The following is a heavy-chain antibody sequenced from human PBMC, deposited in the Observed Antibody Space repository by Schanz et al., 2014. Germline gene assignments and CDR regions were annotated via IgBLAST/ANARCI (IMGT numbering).Heavy chain of an antibody. CDR3: ASLDTAMVPFAY. D-gene: IGHD5-18*01. J-gene: IGHJ4*02. V-gene: IGHV3-9*01. CDR1: GFTFDNYA. CDR2: ISWNSGSV. Sequence: EVQLVESGGGLVQPGRSLRLSCAASGFTFDNYAMHWVRQAPGKGLEWVSSISWNSGSVAYADSVKGRFTISRDDAKNSLFLQMNSLKAEDTGVYYCASLDTAMVPFAYWGQGTQVTVSS.